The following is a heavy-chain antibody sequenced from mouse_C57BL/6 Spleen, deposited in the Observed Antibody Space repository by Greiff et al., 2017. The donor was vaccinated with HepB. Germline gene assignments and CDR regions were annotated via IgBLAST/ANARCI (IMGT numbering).Heavy chain of an antibody. V-gene: IGHV1-72*01. CDR3: AREAYYGSSYAMDY. CDR2: IDPNSGGT. CDR1: GYTFTSYW. J-gene: IGHJ4*01. Sequence: VQLQQSGAELVKPGASVKLSCKASGYTFTSYWMHWVKQRPGRGLEWIGRIDPNSGGTKYNEQFKSKSTLTVDKPSSTTYMQLSSLTSEDAAVYYCAREAYYGSSYAMDYWGQGTSVTVSS. D-gene: IGHD1-1*01.